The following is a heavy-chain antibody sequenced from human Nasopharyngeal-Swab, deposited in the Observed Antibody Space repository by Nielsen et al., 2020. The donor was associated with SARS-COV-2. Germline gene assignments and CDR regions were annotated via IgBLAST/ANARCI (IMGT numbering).Heavy chain of an antibody. Sequence: SETLSLTCAVSGVSISSYSWAWIRQPPGKGLEWIGFIFYSGSTNYNPSLRSRATISVDTSKSLLSLRLSSVTAADTAAYYCARLDGDYRVGYYGLAVWGQGTTVTVSS. CDR1: GVSISSYS. D-gene: IGHD4-17*01. CDR2: IFYSGST. V-gene: IGHV4-59*08. J-gene: IGHJ6*02. CDR3: ARLDGDYRVGYYGLAV.